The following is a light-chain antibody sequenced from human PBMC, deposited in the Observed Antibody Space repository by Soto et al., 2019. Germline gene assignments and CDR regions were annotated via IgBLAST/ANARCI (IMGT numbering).Light chain of an antibody. CDR1: SSDVGGYDF. J-gene: IGLJ2*01. Sequence: QSALTQPRSVSGSPGQSVTISCTGTSSDVGGYDFVSWYQQHPGKAPKLIIYDVNKRPSGVPDRFSGSKSGNTASLTISGLQAEDEADYCCCSYAGRNVVFGGGTKLTVL. V-gene: IGLV2-11*01. CDR3: CSYAGRNVV. CDR2: DVN.